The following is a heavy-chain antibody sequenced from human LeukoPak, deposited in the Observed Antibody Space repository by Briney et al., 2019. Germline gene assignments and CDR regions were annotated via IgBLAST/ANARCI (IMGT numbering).Heavy chain of an antibody. Sequence: SETLSLTCTVSDDSISDYYRGWIRQPPVKGLEWIGYFHNSGTSTYNPSLKSRVTISAGTSKNQFSLKLNSLTTADTAVYYCTRGAGWLIDYWGQGILVTVSS. CDR3: TRGAGWLIDY. D-gene: IGHD3-16*01. J-gene: IGHJ4*02. CDR2: FHNSGTS. CDR1: DDSISDYY. V-gene: IGHV4-59*01.